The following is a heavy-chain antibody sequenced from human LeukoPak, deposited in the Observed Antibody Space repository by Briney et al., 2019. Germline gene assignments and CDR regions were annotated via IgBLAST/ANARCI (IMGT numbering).Heavy chain of an antibody. V-gene: IGHV4-59*08. D-gene: IGHD4-17*01. CDR3: ARVLTTVTTSHYYYGMDV. Sequence: SETLSLTCTVSGGSISSYYWSWIRQPPGKGLEWIGYIYYSGSTNYNPSLKSRVTITVDTSKNQFSLKLSSVTAADTAVYYCARVLTTVTTSHYYYGMDVWGQGTTVTVSS. J-gene: IGHJ6*02. CDR1: GGSISSYY. CDR2: IYYSGST.